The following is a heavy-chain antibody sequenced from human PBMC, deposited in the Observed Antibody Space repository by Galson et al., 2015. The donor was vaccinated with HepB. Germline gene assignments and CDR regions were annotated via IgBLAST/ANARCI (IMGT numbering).Heavy chain of an antibody. Sequence: SVKVSCKASGYTFTNYAIHWVRQAPGQRLEWMGWILTDNGNTKYSQNFQGRVTITRDTSASTAYMELSSLRSEDTAVYYCARALDSEEGYWGQGTLVTVSS. V-gene: IGHV1-3*04. CDR3: ARALDSEEGY. CDR1: GYTFTNYA. J-gene: IGHJ4*02. D-gene: IGHD3-22*01. CDR2: ILTDNGNT.